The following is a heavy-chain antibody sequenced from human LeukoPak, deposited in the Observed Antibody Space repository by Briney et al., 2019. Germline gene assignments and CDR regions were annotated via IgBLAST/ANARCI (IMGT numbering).Heavy chain of an antibody. CDR3: ARASLPPTKGGGADDFWSGFLLRLYYGMDV. V-gene: IGHV4-34*01. CDR2: INHSGST. D-gene: IGHD3-3*01. J-gene: IGHJ6*02. Sequence: SETLSLTCAVYGGSFSGYYWSWIRQPPGKGLEWIGEINHSGSTNYNPSLKSRVTISVDTSKNQFSLKLSSVTAADTAVYYCARASLPPTKGGGADDFWSGFLLRLYYGMDVWGQGTTVTVSS. CDR1: GGSFSGYY.